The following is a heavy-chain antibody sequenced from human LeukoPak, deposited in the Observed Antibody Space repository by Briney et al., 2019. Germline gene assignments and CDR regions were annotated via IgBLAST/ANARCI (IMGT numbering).Heavy chain of an antibody. CDR1: GYTLTSYS. Sequence: ASVKVSCKASGYTLTSYSFSWVRQAPGQGLEWMGWISVNTSYAQHLQGRVTMTTDTSTSTAYMGLRSLRSDDTAVYYCAREDPSGSFDYWGQGTLVTVSP. CDR2: ISVNT. D-gene: IGHD1-26*01. V-gene: IGHV1-18*01. J-gene: IGHJ4*02. CDR3: AREDPSGSFDY.